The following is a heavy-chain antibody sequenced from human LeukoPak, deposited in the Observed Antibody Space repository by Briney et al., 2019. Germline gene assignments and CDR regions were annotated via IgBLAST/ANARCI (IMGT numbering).Heavy chain of an antibody. V-gene: IGHV4-34*01. CDR2: INHSGST. J-gene: IGHJ5*02. Sequence: SETLSLTCAVYGGSFSGYYWSWIRQPPGKGLEWIGEINHSGSTNYNPSLRSRVTISVDTSKNQFSLKLSSVTAADTAVYYCARARRWNAAVEGWWFDPWGQGTLVTVSS. CDR1: GGSFSGYY. D-gene: IGHD1-1*01. CDR3: ARARRWNAAVEGWWFDP.